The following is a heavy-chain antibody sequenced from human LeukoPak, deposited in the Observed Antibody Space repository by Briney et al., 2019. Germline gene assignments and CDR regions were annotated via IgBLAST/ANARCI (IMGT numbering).Heavy chain of an antibody. V-gene: IGHV3-33*01. D-gene: IGHD3-3*01. CDR3: ARQTATYDLDY. J-gene: IGHJ4*02. CDR1: GFTFSNYG. CDR2: IWHDGSNK. Sequence: GGSLRLSCAASGFTFSNYGIHWVRQAPGKGLEWGGVIWHDGSNKYYGDSVKGRFTISRDNSKNTLYLQMSSLRVEDTAVYYCARQTATYDLDYWGQGTLVTVSS.